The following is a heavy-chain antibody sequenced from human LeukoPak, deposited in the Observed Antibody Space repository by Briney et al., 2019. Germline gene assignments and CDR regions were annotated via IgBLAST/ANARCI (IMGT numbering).Heavy chain of an antibody. J-gene: IGHJ4*02. D-gene: IGHD6-13*01. CDR2: INPNSGGT. V-gene: IGHV1-2*02. Sequence: ASVKVFCKASGYTFTGYYMHGVRQAPGQGLEWMGWINPNSGGTNYAQKFQGRVTMTRDTSISTAYMELSRLRSDDTAVYYCARDSYIAAAGTCDYWGQGTLVTVS. CDR3: ARDSYIAAAGTCDY. CDR1: GYTFTGYY.